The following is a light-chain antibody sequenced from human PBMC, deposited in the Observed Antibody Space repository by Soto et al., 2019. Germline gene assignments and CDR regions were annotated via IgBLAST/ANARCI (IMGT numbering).Light chain of an antibody. CDR1: SSNIGAGYD. CDR3: QSYDSSLSAPV. CDR2: GNS. Sequence: QSVLTQPPSVSGAPGQRVTISCTGSSSNIGAGYDVHWYQHLPGTAPKLLIYGNSNRPSGVPDRFSGSKSGTSASLAITGLQAEDEADYYCQSYDSSLSAPVFGTGTKVTVL. J-gene: IGLJ1*01. V-gene: IGLV1-40*01.